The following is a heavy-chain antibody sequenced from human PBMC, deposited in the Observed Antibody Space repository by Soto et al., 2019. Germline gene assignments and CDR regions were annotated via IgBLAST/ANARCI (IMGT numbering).Heavy chain of an antibody. CDR1: GYSFISYW. D-gene: IGHD2-15*01. CDR3: ARIIGYCRNNDCSWTFDI. Sequence: PGASLKISCKTSGYSFISYWVTWVWQLPGKGLEWTGTFYPGDSTSTYSPSFQGQVTLSVDKSISTAYLQLSSLKASDTAIYYCARIIGYCRNNDCSWTFDIWGQGTMVAVSS. J-gene: IGHJ3*02. CDR2: FYPGDSTS. V-gene: IGHV5-51*01.